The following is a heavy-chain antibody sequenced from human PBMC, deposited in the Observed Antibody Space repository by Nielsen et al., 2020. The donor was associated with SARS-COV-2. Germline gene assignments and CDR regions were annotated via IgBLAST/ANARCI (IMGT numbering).Heavy chain of an antibody. CDR1: GYTFTSYG. D-gene: IGHD6-19*01. Sequence: ASVKVSCKASGYTFTSYGISWVRQAPGQGLEWMGWISPNSGGTNYAQKFQGWVTMTRDTSISTAYMELSRLRSDDTAVYYCAREGAVAGWGYYYYGMDVWGQGTTVTVSS. J-gene: IGHJ6*02. CDR3: AREGAVAGWGYYYYGMDV. CDR2: ISPNSGGT. V-gene: IGHV1-2*04.